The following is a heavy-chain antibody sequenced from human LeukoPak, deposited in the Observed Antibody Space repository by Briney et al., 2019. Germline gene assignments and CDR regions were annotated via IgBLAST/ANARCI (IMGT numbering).Heavy chain of an antibody. CDR3: AKVFRGVVAATPPPVDY. J-gene: IGHJ4*02. D-gene: IGHD2-15*01. CDR2: IIPILGIA. Sequence: SVKVSCKASGGTFSSYAISWVRQAPGQGLEWMGRIIPILGIANYAQKFQGRVTITADKSTSTAYMELSSLRAEDTAVYYCAKVFRGVVAATPPPVDYWGQGTLVTVSS. CDR1: GGTFSSYA. V-gene: IGHV1-69*04.